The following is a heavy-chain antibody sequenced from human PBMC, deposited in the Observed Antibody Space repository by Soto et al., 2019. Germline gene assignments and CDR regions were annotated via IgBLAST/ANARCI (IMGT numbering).Heavy chain of an antibody. CDR2: IQSEGSSP. Sequence: GGSLRLSCAASGFTFSSYRMDWVRQAPGTGLVWASRIQSEGSSPSYADSVKGRFTISRDNAKNTLYLQMNSLRAEDSDVYYCARGGQGLDVWGQGTTVTVSS. CDR1: GFTFSSYR. J-gene: IGHJ6*02. V-gene: IGHV3-74*01. CDR3: ARGGQGLDV.